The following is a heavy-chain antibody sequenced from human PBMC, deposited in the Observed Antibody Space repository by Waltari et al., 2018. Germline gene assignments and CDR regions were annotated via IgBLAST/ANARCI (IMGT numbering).Heavy chain of an antibody. J-gene: IGHJ4*02. CDR3: SRDLQNGDFGRGRDY. V-gene: IGHV3-74*01. D-gene: IGHD4-17*01. CDR1: GFTFSSHW. Sequence: EVLLEDSGGGLVQPGGPLRRSCAASGFTFSSHWLHWVREAQGQGLVWVSRINGDGSSTSYADSVNGRFTIPRDNAKNTLYLKMNSQRAEDTAVYYCSRDLQNGDFGRGRDYWGQGTLVTVSS. CDR2: INGDGSST.